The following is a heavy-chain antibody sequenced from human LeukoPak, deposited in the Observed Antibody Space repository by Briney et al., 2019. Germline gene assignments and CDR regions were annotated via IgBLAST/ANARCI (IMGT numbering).Heavy chain of an antibody. J-gene: IGHJ4*02. V-gene: IGHV3-23*01. CDR1: GLFFSSYA. D-gene: IGHD1-7*01. Sequence: QPGGSLRLSCAASGLFFSSYAMSWVRQAPGKGLEWVSAISGSGGSTYYADSVKGRFTISRDNSKNTLYLQMNSLRAEDTAVYYCAQTGTMAPYYFDYWGQGTLVTVSS. CDR2: ISGSGGST. CDR3: AQTGTMAPYYFDY.